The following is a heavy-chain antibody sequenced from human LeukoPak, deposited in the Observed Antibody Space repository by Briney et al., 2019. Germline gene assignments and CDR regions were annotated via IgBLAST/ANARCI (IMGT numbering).Heavy chain of an antibody. CDR1: GGSISSYY. J-gene: IGHJ4*02. D-gene: IGHD2-15*01. CDR3: ARCSGGTCYQSGYFDY. V-gene: IGHV4-59*01. CDR2: IYYSGST. Sequence: SETLSLTCTVSGGSISSYYWSWIRQPPGKGLEGLGYIYYSGSTNYNPSLKSRVTISVDTSKNQFSLKLSSVTAADTAVYHCARCSGGTCYQSGYFDYWGQGTLVTVSS.